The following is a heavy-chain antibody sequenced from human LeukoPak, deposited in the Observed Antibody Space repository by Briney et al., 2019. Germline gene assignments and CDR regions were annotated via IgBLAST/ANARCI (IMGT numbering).Heavy chain of an antibody. CDR3: TRESGAFSPFGF. V-gene: IGHV4-4*02. CDR2: VHLSGAT. D-gene: IGHD1-26*01. Sequence: PSETLSLTCAVSGGSITTTNWWSWVRQPPGKGLEWIGEVHLSGATNYNLPLESRVSMSIDKSKNHLSLEVTSVTAGDTAIYYCTRESGAFSPFGFWGQGTLVTVSS. J-gene: IGHJ4*02. CDR1: GGSITTTNW.